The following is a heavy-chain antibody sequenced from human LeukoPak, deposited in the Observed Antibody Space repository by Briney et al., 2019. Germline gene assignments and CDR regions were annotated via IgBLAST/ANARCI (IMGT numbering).Heavy chain of an antibody. Sequence: PGGSLRLSCAASGFTFSSYGMSWARQAPGKGLEWVSVISGSGGRTDYADSVQGRFTVSRDNSKNTLYLQMDSLRAEDTAVYYCAKLKLATVTNIDYWGQGTLVSVSS. CDR3: AKLKLATVTNIDY. D-gene: IGHD4-11*01. CDR1: GFTFSSYG. J-gene: IGHJ4*02. CDR2: ISGSGGRT. V-gene: IGHV3-23*01.